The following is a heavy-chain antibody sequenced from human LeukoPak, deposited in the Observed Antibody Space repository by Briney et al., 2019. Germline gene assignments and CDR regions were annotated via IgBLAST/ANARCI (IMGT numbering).Heavy chain of an antibody. CDR3: ARDVGSLRGYSDYDYNWFDP. J-gene: IGHJ5*02. CDR2: IYYSGST. Sequence: SETLSLTCTVSGGSIGSYYWSWIRQPPGRGLEGLGYIYYSGSTKYNPSLKSRVTILVDTSKNQFSLKLSSMTAADTAVYYCARDVGSLRGYSDYDYNWFDPWGQGTLVTVSS. D-gene: IGHD5-12*01. V-gene: IGHV4-59*13. CDR1: GGSIGSYY.